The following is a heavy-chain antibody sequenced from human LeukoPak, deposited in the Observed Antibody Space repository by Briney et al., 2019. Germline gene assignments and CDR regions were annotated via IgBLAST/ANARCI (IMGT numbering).Heavy chain of an antibody. D-gene: IGHD2-21*01. CDR1: RFTFRSHA. J-gene: IGHJ4*02. CDR2: IYENGGTT. Sequence: PGGSLRLSCVGSRFTFRSHAMSWDRQAPEKGLEFVSGIYENGGTTYYADSVKGRFSISRDNSKNTLYLQMDSLRGEDTAVYYCAKDFRIGYSAHFDYWGQGALVTVSS. V-gene: IGHV3-23*01. CDR3: AKDFRIGYSAHFDY.